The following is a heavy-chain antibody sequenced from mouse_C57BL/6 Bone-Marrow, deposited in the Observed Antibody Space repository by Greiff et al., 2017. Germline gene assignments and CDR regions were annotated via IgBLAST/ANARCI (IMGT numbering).Heavy chain of an antibody. CDR3: AICLLLDV. J-gene: IGHJ1*03. Sequence: VQLQQPGAELVKPGASVQVSSKPSCYTFTSYWMHWVKQRPGQGLEWIGRLHPSDSDTNYNQKFKGKATLTVDKSSSTAYMQLSSLTSEDSAVYYCAICLLLDVWGTGTTVTVSS. CDR2: LHPSDSDT. D-gene: IGHD1-1*01. CDR1: CYTFTSYW. V-gene: IGHV1-74*01.